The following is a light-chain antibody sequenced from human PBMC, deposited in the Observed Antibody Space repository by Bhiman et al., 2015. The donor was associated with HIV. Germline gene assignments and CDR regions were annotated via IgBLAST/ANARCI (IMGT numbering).Light chain of an antibody. CDR2: QDD. J-gene: IGLJ1*01. Sequence: SYELTQPPSVSVSPGQTASISCSGHKLGDKYACWYQHKPGQSPVLVIYQDDKRPSGIPERFSGSNSGNTATLTISGTQAMDEADYYCQAWDSSTSVFGTGTKVTVL. CDR3: QAWDSSTSV. V-gene: IGLV3-1*01. CDR1: KLGDKY.